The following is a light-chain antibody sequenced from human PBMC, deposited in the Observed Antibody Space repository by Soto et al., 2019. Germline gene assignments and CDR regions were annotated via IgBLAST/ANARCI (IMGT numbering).Light chain of an antibody. CDR1: QSVGSS. J-gene: IGKJ1*01. CDR2: GAS. CDR3: QQYGGSPRT. V-gene: IGKV3-15*01. Sequence: EIVMTQSPATLSVSPGERATLSCRASQSVGSSLAWYQQKPGQAPRLLIYGASTRATGIPARFSGSGSGTEFTLTISSLQSEDFAVYHCQQYGGSPRTFGQGTKVDIK.